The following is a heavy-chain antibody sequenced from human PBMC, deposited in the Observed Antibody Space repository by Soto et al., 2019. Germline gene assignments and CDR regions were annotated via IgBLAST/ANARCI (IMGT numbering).Heavy chain of an antibody. CDR2: IYYSGST. J-gene: IGHJ3*02. CDR1: GGSISSGGYY. D-gene: IGHD2-15*01. Sequence: QVQLQESGPGLVKPSQTLSRTCTVSGGSISSGGYYWSWIRQDPGKGLECIGYIYYSGSTYYNPSLKSRVTISVDTSKNQFSLKLSSVTAADSAVYYCARDPVGYCSGGSCYNSDAFDIWGQGTMVTVSS. V-gene: IGHV4-31*03. CDR3: ARDPVGYCSGGSCYNSDAFDI.